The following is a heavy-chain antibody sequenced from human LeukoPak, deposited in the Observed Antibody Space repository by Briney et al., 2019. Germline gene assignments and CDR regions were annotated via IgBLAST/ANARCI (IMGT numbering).Heavy chain of an antibody. CDR1: GFTFSSYW. Sequence: GGSLRLPCAASGFTFSSYWMSWVRQAPGKGLEWVANIKQDGSEKYYVDSVKGRFTISRDNAKNSLYLQMNSLRAEDTAVYYCARDMLLVSSSTFFDYWGQGTLVTVSS. V-gene: IGHV3-7*03. CDR2: IKQDGSEK. J-gene: IGHJ4*02. D-gene: IGHD6-13*01. CDR3: ARDMLLVSSSTFFDY.